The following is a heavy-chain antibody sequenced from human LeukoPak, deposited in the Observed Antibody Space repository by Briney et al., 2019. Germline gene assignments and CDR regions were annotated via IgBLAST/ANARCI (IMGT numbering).Heavy chain of an antibody. V-gene: IGHV3-48*02. J-gene: IGHJ5*02. Sequence: GGSLRLSCAASGFTFSRYSMNWVRQAPGKGLEWVSYISSSSSTIYYADSVKGRFTISRDNAKNSLYLQMNSLRDEDTAVYYCARDSLYDDYGNWFDPWGQGTLVTVSS. CDR3: ARDSLYDDYGNWFDP. CDR1: GFTFSRYS. D-gene: IGHD4-17*01. CDR2: ISSSSSTI.